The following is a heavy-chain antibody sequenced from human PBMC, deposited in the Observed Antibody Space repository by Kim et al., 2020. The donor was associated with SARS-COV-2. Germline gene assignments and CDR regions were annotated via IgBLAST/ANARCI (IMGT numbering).Heavy chain of an antibody. J-gene: IGHJ4*02. D-gene: IGHD1-26*01. Sequence: GGSLRLSCAASGFTFSSYAMSCVRQAPGKGLEWVSAISGSGGSTYYADSVKGRFTISRDNSKNTLYLQMNSLRAEDTAVYYCARRELKGFFDYWGQGTLVTVSS. CDR2: ISGSGGST. CDR3: ARRELKGFFDY. V-gene: IGHV3-23*01. CDR1: GFTFSSYA.